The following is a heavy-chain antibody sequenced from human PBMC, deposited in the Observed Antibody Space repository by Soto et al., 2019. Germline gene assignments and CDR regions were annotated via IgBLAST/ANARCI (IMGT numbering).Heavy chain of an antibody. V-gene: IGHV1-69*08. CDR2: IIPIFDNV. CDR3: ARDWYSGYHFNPDYYYGLDV. D-gene: IGHD5-12*01. J-gene: IGHJ6*02. CDR1: GGTFNNYI. Sequence: QVQLVQSGAEVKKPGSSVKVSCKVSGGTFNNYIISWLRRAPGQGLEWMGRIIPIFDNVVYAQKFQGRVTISADKSTSTAYMDLTSLRSEDTAVYYCARDWYSGYHFNPDYYYGLDVWGPGTTVTVSS.